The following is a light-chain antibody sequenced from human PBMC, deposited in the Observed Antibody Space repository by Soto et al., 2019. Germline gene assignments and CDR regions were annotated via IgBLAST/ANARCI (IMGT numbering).Light chain of an antibody. V-gene: IGKV1-5*01. CDR2: GAS. CDR3: QRYDGY. J-gene: IGKJ2*01. CDR1: QNIHNW. Sequence: DTQMTQSPSTLSASVGDTVTITCRARQNIHNWLAWYQQKQEKVPKLLIYGASTLQDGVPSRFSGSRSGTEFTRTINSLQPDDFASYYCQRYDGYFGQGTKLEIK.